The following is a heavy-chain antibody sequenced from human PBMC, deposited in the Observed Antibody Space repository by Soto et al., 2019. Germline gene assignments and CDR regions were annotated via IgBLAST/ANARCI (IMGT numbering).Heavy chain of an antibody. CDR3: ARGTSSSWYDYFGMDV. Sequence: GGSLRLSCTASGFTFVDYAMTWLCRAPGEGLEWVGFIRSKAYGGTGEYAASVKGRFIISRDDSKNIAYLQMNSLKTEDTAVYYCARGTSSSWYDYFGMDVWGQGTTVTVSS. D-gene: IGHD6-13*01. V-gene: IGHV3-49*03. J-gene: IGHJ6*02. CDR2: IRSKAYGGTG. CDR1: GFTFVDYA.